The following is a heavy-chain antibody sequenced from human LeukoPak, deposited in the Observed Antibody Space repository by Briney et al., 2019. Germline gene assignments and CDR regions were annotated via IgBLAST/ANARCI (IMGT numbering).Heavy chain of an antibody. V-gene: IGHV3-30*02. J-gene: IGHJ4*02. CDR1: GFTFSSYG. CDR2: IRYDGGNK. CDR3: AKGGNGYSYGYFDY. D-gene: IGHD5-18*01. Sequence: RGSLRLSCAASGFTFSSYGMHWVRQTPGKGLEWVAFIRYDGGNKYYADSVKGRFTISRDNSKNTLYLQMNSLRTEDTAVYYCAKGGNGYSYGYFDYWGQGTLVTVSS.